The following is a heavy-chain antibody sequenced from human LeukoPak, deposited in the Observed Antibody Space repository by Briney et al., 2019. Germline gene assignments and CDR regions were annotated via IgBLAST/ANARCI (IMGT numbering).Heavy chain of an antibody. CDR3: AKRLAYDSSGYYVFDY. J-gene: IGHJ4*02. V-gene: IGHV3-23*01. Sequence: ETLSLTCTVSGGSISSSSYYWGWVRQAPGKGLEWVSAISGSGGSTYYADSVKGRFTISRDNSKNTLYLQMNSLRAEDTAVYYCAKRLAYDSSGYYVFDYWGQGTLVTVSS. CDR2: ISGSGGST. CDR1: GGSISSSSYY. D-gene: IGHD3-22*01.